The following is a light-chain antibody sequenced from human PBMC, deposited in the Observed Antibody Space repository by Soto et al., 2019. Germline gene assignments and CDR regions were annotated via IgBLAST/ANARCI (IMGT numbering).Light chain of an antibody. V-gene: IGLV2-14*01. CDR3: SSYTSSSTFV. J-gene: IGLJ1*01. CDR2: EVS. CDR1: SSDVGGYNY. Sequence: QSVLTQPASVSGSPGQSITISCTGTSSDVGGYNYVSWYQQHPGKAPKLMIYEVSNRPSGVSNRFSGSKSGNTASLTISGLQAEDEADYCCSSYTSSSTFVVGTGTKVTVL.